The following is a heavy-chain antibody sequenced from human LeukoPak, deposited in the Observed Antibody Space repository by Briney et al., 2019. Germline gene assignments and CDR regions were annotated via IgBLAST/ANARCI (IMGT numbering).Heavy chain of an antibody. J-gene: IGHJ4*02. V-gene: IGHV3-7*05. CDR3: TRVIVEVPGVSDYCDY. D-gene: IGHD2-2*01. CDR2: IKQDGSET. Sequence: PGGSLRLSCAASGFTFSSHWMYCVRQAPGKGLEWVANIKQDGSETFYVDSVKGRFTISRDNAKNSLYLQMNSLRAEDTAVYYCTRVIVEVPGVSDYCDYWGQGTLVTVSS. CDR1: GFTFSSHW.